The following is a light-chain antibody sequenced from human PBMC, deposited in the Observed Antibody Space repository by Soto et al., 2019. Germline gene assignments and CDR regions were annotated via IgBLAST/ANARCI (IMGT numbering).Light chain of an antibody. CDR2: GAS. CDR3: QQYGSSPPT. V-gene: IGKV3-20*01. CDR1: QSVSRK. Sequence: TQSPASLSVYTGERATLSCRASQSVSRKLAWYQQTRGQAPRLLIYGASNRATGIPDRFSDSGSGTDFTLTISRLEPEDFAVYFCQQYGSSPPTFGQGSMVDIK. J-gene: IGKJ1*01.